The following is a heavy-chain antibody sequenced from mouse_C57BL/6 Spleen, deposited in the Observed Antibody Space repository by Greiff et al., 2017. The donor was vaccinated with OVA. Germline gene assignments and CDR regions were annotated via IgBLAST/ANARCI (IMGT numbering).Heavy chain of an antibody. V-gene: IGHV1-50*01. D-gene: IGHD1-1*01. CDR1: GYTFTSYW. CDR3: ARSYYGSSPFDY. CDR2: IDPSDSYT. J-gene: IGHJ2*01. Sequence: QVQLQQSGAELVKPGASVKLSCKASGYTFTSYWMQWVKQRPGQGLEWIGEIDPSDSYTNYKQKFKGKATLTVDTTSRTTSMQLSSLTAEDSAVYYCARSYYGSSPFDYWGQGTTLTVSS.